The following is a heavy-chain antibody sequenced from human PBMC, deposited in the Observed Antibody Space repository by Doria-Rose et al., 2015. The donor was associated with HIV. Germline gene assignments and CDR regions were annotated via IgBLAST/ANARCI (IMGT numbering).Heavy chain of an antibody. V-gene: IGHV2-26*01. CDR3: ARIKSSRWYHKYYFDF. J-gene: IGHJ4*02. CDR1: GGSLSSPGMG. Sequence: ESGPVLVNPTETLTLTCTVSGGSLSSPGMGVSWIRQPPGKALEWLANIFSDDERSYKTSLKSRLTISRGTSKSQVVLTMTDMDPVDTATYYCARIKSSRWYHKYYFDFWGQGTLVIVSA. D-gene: IGHD6-13*01. CDR2: IFSDDER.